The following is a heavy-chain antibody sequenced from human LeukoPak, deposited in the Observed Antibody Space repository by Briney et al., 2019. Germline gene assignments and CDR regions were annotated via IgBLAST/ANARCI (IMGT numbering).Heavy chain of an antibody. V-gene: IGHV3-74*03. CDR3: ARDQRVTGRPDIDY. CDR2: ISSDGSST. D-gene: IGHD6-6*01. Sequence: GGSLRLSCAASGFTFRNHWMHWVRQTPGKGLEWVSRISSDGSSTTYADSVKGRFTISRDNAKNTLYLQMNNLRAEDTAMYYCARDQRVTGRPDIDYWGQGTLVIVSS. J-gene: IGHJ4*02. CDR1: GFTFRNHW.